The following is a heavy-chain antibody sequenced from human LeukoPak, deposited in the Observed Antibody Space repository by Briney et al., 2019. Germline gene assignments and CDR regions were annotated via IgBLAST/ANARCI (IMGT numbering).Heavy chain of an antibody. CDR2: ISGGTGTP. CDR1: GFTFSNYA. V-gene: IGHV3-23*01. D-gene: IGHD4-17*01. J-gene: IGHJ4*02. CDR3: AKRRTTVITMDYFDY. Sequence: GSLRLSCAASGFTFSNYAMGWVRQAPGKGLEWVSGISGGTGTPFYADSVKGRFTISRDNSKNTLYLQMSSLRGEDTAVYFCAKRRTTVITMDYFDYWGQGTLVTVSS.